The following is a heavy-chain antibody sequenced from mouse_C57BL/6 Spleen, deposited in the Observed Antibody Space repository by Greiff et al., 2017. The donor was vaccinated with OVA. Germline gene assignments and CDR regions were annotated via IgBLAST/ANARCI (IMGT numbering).Heavy chain of an antibody. CDR3: ARPFSTTGVATGDYYAMDD. D-gene: IGHD1-1*01. CDR1: GYTFTSYG. V-gene: IGHV1-81*01. J-gene: IGHJ4*01. CDR2: IYPRSGNT. Sequence: QVQLQQSGAELARPGASVKLSCKASGYTFTSYGISWVKQRTGQGLEWIGEIYPRSGNTYYNEKFKGKATLTADKSSSTAYMELRSLTSEDSAVYVCARPFSTTGVATGDYYAMDDWGQGTSVTVSS.